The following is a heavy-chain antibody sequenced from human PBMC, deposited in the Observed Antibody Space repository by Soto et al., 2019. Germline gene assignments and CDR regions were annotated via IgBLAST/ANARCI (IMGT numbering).Heavy chain of an antibody. Sequence: QVQLVESGGGVVQPGRSLRLSCAASGFTFSSYGMHWVRQAPGKGLEWVAGIWYDGSNKYYADSVKGRFTISRDNSKNTVYLQMNSLRAEDTAVYYCARDRLTGTQYYFDYWGQGTLVTVSS. J-gene: IGHJ4*02. CDR2: IWYDGSNK. CDR3: ARDRLTGTQYYFDY. D-gene: IGHD1-20*01. V-gene: IGHV3-33*01. CDR1: GFTFSSYG.